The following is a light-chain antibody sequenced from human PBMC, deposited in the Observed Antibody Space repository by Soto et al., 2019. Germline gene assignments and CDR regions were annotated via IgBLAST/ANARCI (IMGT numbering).Light chain of an antibody. J-gene: IGKJ2*01. CDR1: QSISNY. Sequence: DIQMTQSPSSLSASVGDRVTITCRASQSISNYLNWYQQKPGKAPKLLIYAASNLQSGVPSRFSGSGSGTDCTLTISILQSEDVATYYFQQSYSTPPTFGQGTKLQIK. CDR2: AAS. V-gene: IGKV1-39*01. CDR3: QQSYSTPPT.